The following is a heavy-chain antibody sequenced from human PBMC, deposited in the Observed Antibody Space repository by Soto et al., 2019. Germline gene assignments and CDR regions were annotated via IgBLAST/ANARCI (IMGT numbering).Heavy chain of an antibody. Sequence: QVQLVESGGGVVQPGRSLRLSCAASGFTFSSYAMHWVRQAPGKGLEWVAVISYDGSNKYYADSVKGRFTISRDNSKNTLYLQMYSLRAEDTAVYYCARDRVGAINYFDYWGQGTLVTVSS. D-gene: IGHD1-26*01. CDR1: GFTFSSYA. CDR3: ARDRVGAINYFDY. J-gene: IGHJ4*02. V-gene: IGHV3-30-3*01. CDR2: ISYDGSNK.